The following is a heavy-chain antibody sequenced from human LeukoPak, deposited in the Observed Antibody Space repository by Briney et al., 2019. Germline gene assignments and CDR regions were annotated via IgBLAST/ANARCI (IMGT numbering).Heavy chain of an antibody. D-gene: IGHD3-3*01. CDR3: ARLGAGPTYYDFWSGYSSFYFDY. Sequence: SETLSLTCIVSGGSTSGGNYYWGWIRRPPGKGLEWIGGISSSGNTYYNPSLKSRITISIDTSKNHFSLKLSSVTAADTAVHYCARLGAGPTYYDFWSGYSSFYFDYWGQGTLVTVSS. V-gene: IGHV4-39*02. J-gene: IGHJ4*02. CDR2: ISSSGNT. CDR1: GGSTSGGNYY.